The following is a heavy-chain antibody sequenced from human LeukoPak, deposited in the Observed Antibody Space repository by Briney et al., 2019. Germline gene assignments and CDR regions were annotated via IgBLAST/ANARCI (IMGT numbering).Heavy chain of an antibody. CDR1: GFTFSSYS. CDR3: ARDTQPYSHYYNYGMDV. J-gene: IGHJ6*02. D-gene: IGHD2-15*01. V-gene: IGHV3-21*01. CDR2: ISSSSSYI. Sequence: GGSLRLSCAASGFTFSSYSMNWVRQAPGKGLEWVSSISSSSSYIYYADSVKGRFTITRDNAKNSLYLQMNSLRAEDTAVYYCARDTQPYSHYYNYGMDVWGQGTTVTVSS.